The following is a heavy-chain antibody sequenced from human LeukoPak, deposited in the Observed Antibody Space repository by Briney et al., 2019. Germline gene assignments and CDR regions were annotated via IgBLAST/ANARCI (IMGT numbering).Heavy chain of an antibody. CDR1: GYTFTSYG. J-gene: IGHJ4*02. Sequence: ASVKVSCKASGYTFTSYGISWVRQAPGQGLERMGWISAYNGNTNYAQKLQGRVTMTTDTSTSTAYMELRSLRSDDTAVYYCARDLGNNCSGGSCYSSNYYDYVWGSYRYSHWGQGTLVTVSS. D-gene: IGHD3-16*02. CDR2: ISAYNGNT. V-gene: IGHV1-18*01. CDR3: ARDLGNNCSGGSCYSSNYYDYVWGSYRYSH.